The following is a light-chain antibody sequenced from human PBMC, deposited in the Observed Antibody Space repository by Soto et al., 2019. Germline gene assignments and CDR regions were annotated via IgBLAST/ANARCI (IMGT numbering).Light chain of an antibody. V-gene: IGLV1-40*01. J-gene: IGLJ2*01. CDR3: QSYDNSLSGVL. Sequence: QTVVTQPPSVSGAPGQRVTISCSGGSSNIGAGYDVHWYQQFPATAPKLLIYGNDNRPSGVPDRFSGSKSGTSASLAITGLQAEDEADYYCQSYDNSLSGVLFGGGTKVTVL. CDR1: SSNIGAGYD. CDR2: GND.